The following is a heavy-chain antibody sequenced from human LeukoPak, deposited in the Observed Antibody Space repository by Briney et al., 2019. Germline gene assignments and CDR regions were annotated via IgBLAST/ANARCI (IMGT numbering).Heavy chain of an antibody. CDR3: ARHKGYSYLYYFDY. CDR2: INHSGST. D-gene: IGHD5-18*01. Sequence: SDTLSLTCAVYGGSFSGYYWSWIRQPPGKGLEWIGEINHSGSTNYNPSLKSRVTISVDTSKNQFSLKLSSVTAADTAVYYCARHKGYSYLYYFDYWGQGTLVTVSS. V-gene: IGHV4-34*01. CDR1: GGSFSGYY. J-gene: IGHJ4*02.